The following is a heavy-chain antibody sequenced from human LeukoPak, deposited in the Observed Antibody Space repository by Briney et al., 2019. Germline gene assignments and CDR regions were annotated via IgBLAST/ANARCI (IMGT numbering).Heavy chain of an antibody. D-gene: IGHD6-19*01. CDR3: ARVQGGGYRTADY. CDR1: GFTFSSYG. J-gene: IGHJ4*02. Sequence: GGSLRLSCEASGFTFSSYGMHWVRQAPGKGLDWVAVILENGSNQYYADSVKGRFTISRDNSKNTLFLQMNSLRSEDTAMYYCARVQGGGYRTADYWGQGTLVTVSS. V-gene: IGHV3-30*19. CDR2: ILENGSNQ.